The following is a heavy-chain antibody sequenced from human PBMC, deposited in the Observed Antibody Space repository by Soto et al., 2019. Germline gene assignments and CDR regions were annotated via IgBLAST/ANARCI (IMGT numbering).Heavy chain of an antibody. CDR3: ARDKFYGDYALGY. V-gene: IGHV4-39*01. Sequence: QLQLQESGPGLVKPSATLSLTCTVSGGSISSSSYYWGWIRQPPGKGLEWIGSIYYSGSTYYNPSLKSRVTISVDTSKSQFSLKLSSVTAADTAVYYCARDKFYGDYALGYWGQGTLVTVSS. D-gene: IGHD4-17*01. CDR2: IYYSGST. CDR1: GGSISSSSYY. J-gene: IGHJ4*02.